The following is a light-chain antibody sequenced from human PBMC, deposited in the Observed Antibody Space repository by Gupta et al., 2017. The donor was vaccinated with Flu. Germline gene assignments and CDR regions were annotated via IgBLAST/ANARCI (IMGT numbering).Light chain of an antibody. V-gene: IGLV1-44*01. CDR3: AAWDDSLNGYV. CDR2: SDD. J-gene: IGLJ1*01. CDR1: SSNSGSNT. Sequence: SSSNSGSNTVNWYRQLPGTAPKLLIHSDDQRPSGVPERFSGSKSGTSASLAISGLQSEDEADYYCAAWDDSLNGYVFGTGTKVTVL.